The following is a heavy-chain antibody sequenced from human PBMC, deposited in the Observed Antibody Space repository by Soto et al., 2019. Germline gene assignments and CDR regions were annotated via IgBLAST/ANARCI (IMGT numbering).Heavy chain of an antibody. J-gene: IGHJ4*02. Sequence: GGSLRLSCAGSGFTFSNYGLHWVRQAPGKGLDWVSFISFDGSHKYYADSVKGRFTISRDNSNNMLYLQMDSLTTEDTAVYYCAKDGAPRYCSRSSCHPAGAYWGQGTLVTV. V-gene: IGHV3-30*18. CDR2: ISFDGSHK. D-gene: IGHD2-15*01. CDR1: GFTFSNYG. CDR3: AKDGAPRYCSRSSCHPAGAY.